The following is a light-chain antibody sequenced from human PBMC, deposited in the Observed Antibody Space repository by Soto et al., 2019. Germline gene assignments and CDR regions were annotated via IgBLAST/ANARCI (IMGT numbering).Light chain of an antibody. V-gene: IGLV7-43*01. CDR3: LLYYGGAVV. CDR1: TGAVTSGYY. CDR2: STS. J-gene: IGLJ2*01. Sequence: QAVVTQEPSLTVSPGGTVTLTCASSTGAVTSGYYPNWFQQKPGQAPRALIYSTSNTHSCTPARFSGTLLGGKAALTLSGVQSEEEAEYYCLLYYGGAVVFGGGTKLTVL.